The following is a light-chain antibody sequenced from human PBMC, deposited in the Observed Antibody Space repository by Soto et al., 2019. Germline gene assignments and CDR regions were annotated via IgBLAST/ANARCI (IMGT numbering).Light chain of an antibody. J-gene: IGKJ2*01. CDR2: GIS. CDR1: QTVTNSF. Sequence: ENVLTQSPGTLSLSPGERATLSCRASQTVTNSFFAWYQQKPGQPPRLLIDGISSRATGIPDRFSGSGSGTDFTLTISRLEPEDFVVYYCQQYSTLPHTFGRGTKLEV. V-gene: IGKV3-20*01. CDR3: QQYSTLPHT.